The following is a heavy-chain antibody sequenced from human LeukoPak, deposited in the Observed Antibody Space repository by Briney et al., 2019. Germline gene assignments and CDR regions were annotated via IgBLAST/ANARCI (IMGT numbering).Heavy chain of an antibody. J-gene: IGHJ4*02. CDR2: INPSGGST. CDR1: GYTFTSYY. D-gene: IGHD1-14*01. V-gene: IGHV1-46*01. Sequence: ASVKVSCKASGYTFTSYYMHWVRQAPGQGLEWMGIINPSGGSTSYAQKFQGRVTMTRDTSTSTVYMELSSLRSDDTAVYYCARIESLTHFDYWGQGTLVTVSS. CDR3: ARIESLTHFDY.